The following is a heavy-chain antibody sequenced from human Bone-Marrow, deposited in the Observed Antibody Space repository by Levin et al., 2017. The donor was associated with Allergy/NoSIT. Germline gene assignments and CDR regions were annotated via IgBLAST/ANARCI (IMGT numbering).Heavy chain of an antibody. CDR1: GFPFQDYA. V-gene: IGHV3-9*01. Sequence: SCSASGFPFQDYAMHWVRQVPGKGLECISTISWNGGSISYADSVRGRFTISRDNAKNSLYLQMNTLGTEDSALYYCAKSGAVAGAGTFPYFDSWGQGTLVTVSS. D-gene: IGHD6-13*01. CDR3: AKSGAVAGAGTFPYFDS. J-gene: IGHJ4*02. CDR2: ISWNGGSI.